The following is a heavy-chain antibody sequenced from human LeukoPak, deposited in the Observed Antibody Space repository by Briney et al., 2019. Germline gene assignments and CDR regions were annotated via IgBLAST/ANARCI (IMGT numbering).Heavy chain of an antibody. J-gene: IGHJ4*02. V-gene: IGHV3-74*03. CDR2: VNSDGSRT. CDR1: GFTFTKYW. D-gene: IGHD6-13*01. CDR3: ARVGALSSSWLLY. Sequence: PGGSLRLSCAASGFTFTKYWMHWVRQAPGKGLVWVSRVNSDGSRTTYADSVKGRFTISRDNAKNSLYLQMNSLRAEDTAVYFCARVGALSSSWLLYWGQGTLVTVSS.